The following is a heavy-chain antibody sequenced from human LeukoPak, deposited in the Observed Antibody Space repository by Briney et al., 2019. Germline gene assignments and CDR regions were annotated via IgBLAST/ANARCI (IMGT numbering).Heavy chain of an antibody. CDR2: ISWDGGST. V-gene: IGHV3-43D*04. CDR3: AKGCYDFWSGYFCY. Sequence: GGSLRLSCAASGFTFDDYAMHWVRQAPGKGLEWVSLISWDGGSTYYADSVKGRFTISRDNSKNSLYLQMNSLRAEDTALYYCAKGCYDFWSGYFCYWGQGTLVTVSS. J-gene: IGHJ4*02. D-gene: IGHD3-3*01. CDR1: GFTFDDYA.